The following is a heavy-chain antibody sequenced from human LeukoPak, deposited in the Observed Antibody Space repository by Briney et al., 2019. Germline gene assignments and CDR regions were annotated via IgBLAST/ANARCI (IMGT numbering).Heavy chain of an antibody. V-gene: IGHV3-7*01. D-gene: IGHD5-12*01. CDR2: IKQDGSEK. J-gene: IGHJ3*02. CDR1: GFPFRYYW. Sequence: GGSLRLSCVASGFPFRYYWMSWVRQAPGKGLEWVANIKQDGSEKYYGDSVKGRFTISRDNAKNSLYLQVNSLRDGDTAVYYCARESRYDPGDVLDIWGQGTMVTVSS. CDR3: ARESRYDPGDVLDI.